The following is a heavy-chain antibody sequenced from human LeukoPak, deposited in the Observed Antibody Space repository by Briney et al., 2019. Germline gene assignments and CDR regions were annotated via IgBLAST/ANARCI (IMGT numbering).Heavy chain of an antibody. V-gene: IGHV4-4*07. J-gene: IGHJ6*02. CDR1: GGSISSYD. Sequence: SETLSLTCTVSGGSISSYDWSWIRQPAGKGLEWVGRIYTSGSTNYNPSLKSRVTMSVDTSKNQFALKLSSVTAADTAVYYCARAPIAVAEYYYYYGMDVWGQGTTVTVSS. CDR2: IYTSGST. D-gene: IGHD6-19*01. CDR3: ARAPIAVAEYYYYYGMDV.